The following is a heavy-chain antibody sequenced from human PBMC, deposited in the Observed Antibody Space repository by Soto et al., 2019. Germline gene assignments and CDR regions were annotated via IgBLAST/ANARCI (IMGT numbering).Heavy chain of an antibody. D-gene: IGHD3-9*01. CDR3: ARVFKDYDILTGYYKGSRLDP. CDR2: INPNSGGT. V-gene: IGHV1-2*02. Sequence: GASVKVSCKASGYTFTGYYMHWVRQAPGQGLEWMGWINPNSGGTNYAQKFQGRVTMTRDTSISTAYMEMSRLRSDDTAVYYFARVFKDYDILTGYYKGSRLDPWGQGTLVTVSS. J-gene: IGHJ5*02. CDR1: GYTFTGYY.